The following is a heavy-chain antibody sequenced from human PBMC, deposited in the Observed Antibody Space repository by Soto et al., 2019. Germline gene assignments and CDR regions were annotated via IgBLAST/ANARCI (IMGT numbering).Heavy chain of an antibody. Sequence: GLDLEWLALIYWNDDKRYSPSLKSRLTITKDTSKNQVVLTMTNMDPVDTATYYCAHSYQIASFHYGMDVWGQGTTVTVSS. J-gene: IGHJ6*02. V-gene: IGHV2-5*01. CDR2: IYWNDDK. D-gene: IGHD3-3*02. CDR3: AHSYQIASFHYGMDV.